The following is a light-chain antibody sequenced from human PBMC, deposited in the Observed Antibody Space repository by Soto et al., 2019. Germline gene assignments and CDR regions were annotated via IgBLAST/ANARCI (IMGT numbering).Light chain of an antibody. V-gene: IGLV1-47*01. CDR2: RNN. CDR1: SSNIGSNY. J-gene: IGLJ2*01. Sequence: QSVLTQPPSASGTPGQRVTISCSGSSSNIGSNYVYWYQQLPGTAPKLLIYRNNQRPSGVPDRFSGSKSGTSASLLAISGLRSEDEADYYCAAWDDSLSGVIFGGGTKVTVL. CDR3: AAWDDSLSGVI.